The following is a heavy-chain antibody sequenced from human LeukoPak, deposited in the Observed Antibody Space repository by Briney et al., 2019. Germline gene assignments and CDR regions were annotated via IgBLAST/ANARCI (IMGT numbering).Heavy chain of an antibody. V-gene: IGHV3-30*18. CDR1: GFTFSSYG. CDR2: ISYDGSNK. Sequence: GRSLRLSCAASGFTFSSYGMHWVRQAPGKGLEWVAVISYDGSNKYYADSVKGRFTISRDNSKNTLYLQMNSLRAEDTAVYYCAKDRYGESGFFDYRGQGTLVTVSS. CDR3: AKDRYGESGFFDY. J-gene: IGHJ4*02. D-gene: IGHD4-17*01.